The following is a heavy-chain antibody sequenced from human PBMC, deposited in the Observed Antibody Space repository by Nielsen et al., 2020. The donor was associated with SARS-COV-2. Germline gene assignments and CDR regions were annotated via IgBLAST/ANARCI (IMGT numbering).Heavy chain of an antibody. D-gene: IGHD2-15*01. CDR3: AKGHSSGGSCYVALDS. CDR2: ICGSSVNT. J-gene: IGHJ4*02. CDR1: GFTFSRYA. Sequence: GGSLRLSCAASGFTFSRYAMSWVRQAPGKGLEWVSAICGSSVNTYYADSVKGRFTISRDNSKNTLYLQINSLRAEDTAVYFCAKGHSSGGSCYVALDSWGQGTLVTVSS. V-gene: IGHV3-23*01.